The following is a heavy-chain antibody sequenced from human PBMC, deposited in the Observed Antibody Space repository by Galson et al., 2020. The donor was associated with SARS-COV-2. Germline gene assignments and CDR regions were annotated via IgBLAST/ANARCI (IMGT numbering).Heavy chain of an antibody. J-gene: IGHJ4*02. V-gene: IGHV4-59*01. CDR2: IYYSGRT. CDR1: GDSISTYY. Sequence: ASETLSLTCTVSGDSISTYYWSWIRQPPGKGLEWIGYIYYSGRTNYNPALKSRVTISVDTSKSQFSLKLRSVTAADTAVYYCARDFRGGTVDYWGQGTLVTVSS. D-gene: IGHD3-16*01. CDR3: ARDFRGGTVDY.